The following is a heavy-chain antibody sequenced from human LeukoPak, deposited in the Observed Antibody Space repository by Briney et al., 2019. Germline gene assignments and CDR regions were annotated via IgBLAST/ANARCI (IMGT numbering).Heavy chain of an antibody. CDR3: AKGLKTAVGPYMGYHYYMDV. V-gene: IGHV3-23*01. Sequence: GGSLRLSCAASGFTFSKYAMSWVRQAPGKGLEWVSTVNDRGTGTYYADSVKGRFTISRDNSKNTLSLQMISLRAEDTALYYCAKGLKTAVGPYMGYHYYMDVWGKGTTVIVSS. D-gene: IGHD5-18*01. J-gene: IGHJ6*03. CDR1: GFTFSKYA. CDR2: VNDRGTGT.